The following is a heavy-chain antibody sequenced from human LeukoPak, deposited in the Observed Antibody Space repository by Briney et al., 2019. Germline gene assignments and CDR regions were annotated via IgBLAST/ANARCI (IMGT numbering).Heavy chain of an antibody. D-gene: IGHD3-3*01. CDR2: IYYSGST. J-gene: IGHJ6*03. CDR3: ARGFRRSGYRNYYYYYMDV. CDR1: GGSINSYY. V-gene: IGHV4-39*07. Sequence: SETLSLTCTVSGGSINSYYWSWIRQPPGKGLEWIGSIYYSGSTYYNPSLKSRVTISVDTSKNQFSLKLSSVTAADTAVYYCARGFRRSGYRNYYYYYMDVWGKGTTVTVSS.